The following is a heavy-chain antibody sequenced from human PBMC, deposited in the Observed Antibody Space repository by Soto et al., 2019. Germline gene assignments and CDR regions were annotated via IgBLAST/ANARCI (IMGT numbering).Heavy chain of an antibody. J-gene: IGHJ4*02. V-gene: IGHV4-59*01. D-gene: IGHD2-2*01. CDR3: ARGGIVPGGWAG. Sequence: ETLSLTCTVSGGSISSYYWSWIRQPPGKGLEWIGYIYYSGSTNYNPNYNPSLKSRVTISVDTSKNHFSLKLSSVTAADTAVYYCARGGIVPGGWAGWGQGTLVTVSS. CDR1: GGSISSYY. CDR2: IYYSGSTNYNP.